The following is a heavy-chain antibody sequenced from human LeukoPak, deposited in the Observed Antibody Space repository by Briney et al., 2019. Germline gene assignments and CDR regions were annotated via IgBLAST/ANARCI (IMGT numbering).Heavy chain of an antibody. J-gene: IGHJ6*02. CDR1: GYTFTGYY. D-gene: IGHD2-2*01. CDR3: ARDIVVVPAALVKNYYYYGMDV. Sequence: GASVKVSCKAPGYTFTGYYMHWVRQAPGQGLEWMGWINPNSGGTNYAQKFQGRVTMTRDTSISTASMELSRLRSEDTAVYYCARDIVVVPAALVKNYYYYGMDVWGQGTTVTVSS. V-gene: IGHV1-2*02. CDR2: INPNSGGT.